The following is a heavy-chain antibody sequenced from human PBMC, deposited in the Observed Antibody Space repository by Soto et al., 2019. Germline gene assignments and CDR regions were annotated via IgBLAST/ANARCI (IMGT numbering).Heavy chain of an antibody. CDR3: ARVGRLTYYYDSSRFRLFDS. Sequence: GXSVKIATEASVYDFTNYGVCRARQAPGQSHEWMGWISAYNGNTNYAQKLQGRVTMTTDTSTCTAYMELRSLRSDDTAVYYCARVGRLTYYYDSSRFRLFDSWGQGCLLTVSS. J-gene: IGHJ4*02. D-gene: IGHD3-22*01. CDR2: ISAYNGNT. CDR1: VYDFTNYG. V-gene: IGHV1-18*04.